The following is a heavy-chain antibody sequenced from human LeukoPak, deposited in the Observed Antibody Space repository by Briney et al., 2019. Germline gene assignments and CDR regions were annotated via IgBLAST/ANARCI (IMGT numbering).Heavy chain of an antibody. V-gene: IGHV4-59*01. D-gene: IGHD3-10*01. CDR1: GGSISSYY. Sequence: SETLSLTCTVSGGSISSYYWSWIRQPPGKGLEWIGYIYYSGSTNYNPSLKSRVTISVDTSKNQFSLKLSSVTAADTAVYYCARDGPELRVTMVRGVITYDAFDIWGQGTMVTVSS. J-gene: IGHJ3*02. CDR2: IYYSGST. CDR3: ARDGPELRVTMVRGVITYDAFDI.